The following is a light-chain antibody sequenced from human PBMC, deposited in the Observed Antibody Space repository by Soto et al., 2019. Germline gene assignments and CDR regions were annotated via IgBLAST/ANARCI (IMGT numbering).Light chain of an antibody. CDR2: GAS. V-gene: IGKV3-15*01. CDR1: QSVSNN. J-gene: IGKJ2*01. CDR3: LQYNDWPPFT. Sequence: EIEMTQSPATLSVSPGERATLSCRASQSVSNNLAWYRQKPGQTPRLLIYGASTRAAGVPARFSGGGSGTEFTLTISSLQSDDFALYFCLQYNDWPPFTFGQGTKLEIK.